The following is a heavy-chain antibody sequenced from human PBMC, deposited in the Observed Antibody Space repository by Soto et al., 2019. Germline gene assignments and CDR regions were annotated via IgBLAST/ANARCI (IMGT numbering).Heavy chain of an antibody. J-gene: IGHJ5*02. Sequence: PSETLSLTCTVSGGSISSGGYYWSWIRQHPGKGLEWIGYIYYSGSTYYNPSLKSRVTISVDTSKNQFSLKLSSVTAADTAVYYCAREPGYRINWFDPWGQATLVTVSS. CDR2: IYYSGST. CDR3: AREPGYRINWFDP. CDR1: GGSISSGGYY. V-gene: IGHV4-31*03. D-gene: IGHD1-1*01.